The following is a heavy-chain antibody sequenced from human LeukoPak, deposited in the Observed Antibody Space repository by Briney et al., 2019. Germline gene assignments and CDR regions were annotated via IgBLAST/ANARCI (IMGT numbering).Heavy chain of an antibody. CDR1: GGSISSGDYY. J-gene: IGHJ4*02. D-gene: IGHD3-3*01. CDR3: ARGDFWSGYFPLDY. CDR2: IYYSGST. V-gene: IGHV4-30-4*08. Sequence: SETLSLTCTVSGGSISSGDYYWSWIRQPPGKGLEWIGYIYYSGSTYYNPSLKSRVTISVDTSKNQFSLKLSSVTAADTAVYYCARGDFWSGYFPLDYWGQGTLVTVSS.